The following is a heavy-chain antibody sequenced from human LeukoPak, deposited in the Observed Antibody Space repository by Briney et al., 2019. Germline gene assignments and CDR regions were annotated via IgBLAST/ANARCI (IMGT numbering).Heavy chain of an antibody. CDR1: GYNFAHDW. Sequence: GESLKISCKGSGYNFAHDWIGWVRQMPGKGLEWMGIIFPDDSDTIYSPSFQGQVTISADKSINTAYLQWSNLKASDSAIYYRARQESEMTTPANRYFDLWGQGTLITVSS. CDR2: IFPDDSDT. V-gene: IGHV5-51*01. J-gene: IGHJ4*02. D-gene: IGHD5-24*01. CDR3: ARQESEMTTPANRYFDL.